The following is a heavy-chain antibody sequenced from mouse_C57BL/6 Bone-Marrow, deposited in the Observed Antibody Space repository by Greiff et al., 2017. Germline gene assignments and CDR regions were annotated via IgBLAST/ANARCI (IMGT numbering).Heavy chain of an antibody. CDR1: GYTFTSYW. V-gene: IGHV1-50*01. CDR2: IDPSDSYT. J-gene: IGHJ4*01. Sequence: QVQLQQPGAELVKPGASVKLSCKASGYTFTSYWMQWVKQRPGQGLEWIGEIDPSDSYTNYNQKFKGKATLTVDTSSSTAYMQLSSLTSEDSAVYYGARGGGYAMDYWGQGTSVTVSS. CDR3: ARGGGYAMDY.